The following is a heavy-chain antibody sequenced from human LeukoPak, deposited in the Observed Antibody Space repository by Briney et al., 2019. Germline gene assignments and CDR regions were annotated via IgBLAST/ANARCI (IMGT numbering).Heavy chain of an antibody. CDR3: TRAIGGWSAAEYFQH. J-gene: IGHJ1*01. CDR2: INPDGGST. Sequence: ASVKVSCKASGYIFTNYYMHWVRQAPGQGLEWVGIINPDGGSTSYAQKFQGRVAITRDTSTSTLYMERSSLRSEDTGVYYCTRAIGGWSAAEYFQHWGQGTLVTVSS. CDR1: GYIFTNYY. V-gene: IGHV1-46*03. D-gene: IGHD6-19*01.